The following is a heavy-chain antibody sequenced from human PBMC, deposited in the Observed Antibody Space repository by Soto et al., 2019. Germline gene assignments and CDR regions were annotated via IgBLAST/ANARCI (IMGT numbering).Heavy chain of an antibody. CDR1: GGSISSGDSY. CDR2: IYYSGST. V-gene: IGHV4-30-4*01. J-gene: IGHJ4*02. D-gene: IGHD1-1*01. Sequence: SETLSLTCTVSGGSISSGDSYWSWIRQPPGKGLEWIGYIYYSGSTNYNPSLKSRVTISVDTSKNQFSLKLSSVTAADTAVYYCARRYGYSFDYWGQGTLVTVSS. CDR3: ARRYGYSFDY.